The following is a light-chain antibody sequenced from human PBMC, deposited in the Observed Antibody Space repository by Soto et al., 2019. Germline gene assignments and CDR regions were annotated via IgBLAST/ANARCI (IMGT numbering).Light chain of an antibody. J-gene: IGLJ7*01. CDR1: SSNIGNNF. CDR2: EDN. CDR3: GTWDSSLSVAV. Sequence: QSVLTQPPSVSAAPGQKVTISCSGSSSNIGNNFVSWYQQLPGTAPKLLIYEDNKRPSGIPGRFSGSKSGTSSTLGITGLQTGDEADYYCGTWDSSLSVAVFGGGTQLTVL. V-gene: IGLV1-51*02.